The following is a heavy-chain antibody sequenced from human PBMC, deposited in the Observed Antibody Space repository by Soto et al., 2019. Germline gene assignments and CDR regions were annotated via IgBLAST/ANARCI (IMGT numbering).Heavy chain of an antibody. Sequence: PGGSLRLSCAASGFTFSRYYMNWVRQAPGKGLEWVSLISTTSTYTHYADSLKGRFTISRDNAKKLLYLQMDSLRAEDTAVYYCARDDGLSSTNVKAFDIWGQGTKVTVSS. V-gene: IGHV3-21*01. CDR2: ISTTSTYT. J-gene: IGHJ3*02. CDR1: GFTFSRYY. D-gene: IGHD2-2*01. CDR3: ARDDGLSSTNVKAFDI.